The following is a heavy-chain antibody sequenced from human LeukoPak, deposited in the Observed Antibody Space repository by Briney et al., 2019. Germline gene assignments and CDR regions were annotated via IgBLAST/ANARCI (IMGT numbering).Heavy chain of an antibody. CDR2: IYGGGST. CDR1: GFTVSTSY. CDR3: ARGYSSGWPGF. V-gene: IGHV3-53*01. J-gene: IGHJ4*02. D-gene: IGHD6-25*01. Sequence: GGSLRLSCAASGFTVSTSYMNWVRQAPGKGLEWVSVIYGGGSTYYADSVRGRFTISRDNSKNTLYLQMNSLRAEDTALYFCARGYSSGWPGFWGQGTLVTVSS.